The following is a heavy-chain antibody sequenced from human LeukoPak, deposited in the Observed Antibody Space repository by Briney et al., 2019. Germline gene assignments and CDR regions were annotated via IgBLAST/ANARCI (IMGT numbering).Heavy chain of an antibody. CDR1: GGTFTSYA. D-gene: IGHD5-18*01. CDR3: ARGRGLLAMVTGVIDY. CDR2: IIPIFGTA. Sequence: SVKASCKASGGTFTSYAISWVRQAPGQGLEWMGGIIPIFGTASYAQKFQGRVTITADESTSIAYMELSSLRSEDTAVYYCARGRGLLAMVTGVIDYWGQGTLVTVSS. V-gene: IGHV1-69*01. J-gene: IGHJ4*02.